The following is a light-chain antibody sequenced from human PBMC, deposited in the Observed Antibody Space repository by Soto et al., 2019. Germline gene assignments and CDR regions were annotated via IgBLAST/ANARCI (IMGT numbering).Light chain of an antibody. J-gene: IGKJ5*01. V-gene: IGKV1-12*01. CDR1: QSISSW. CDR3: QQAYSFPIT. Sequence: IQMTQSPSTLSSSVGGRGTVTCRASQSISSWLAWYQQKPGKAPKLLIYAASSLQSGVPSRFSGSGSGTDFTLTINSLQPEDFATYYCQQAYSFPITFGQGTRLEIK. CDR2: AAS.